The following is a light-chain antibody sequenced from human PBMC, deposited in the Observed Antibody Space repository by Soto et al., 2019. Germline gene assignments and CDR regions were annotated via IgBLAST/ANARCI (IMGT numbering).Light chain of an antibody. V-gene: IGKV1-5*01. CDR1: QSLSSW. CDR2: DAS. J-gene: IGKJ1*01. Sequence: DIQMTQSPSTLSASVGDRVTITCRASQSLSSWLAWYQQKPGKAPKLLIYDASSLESGVPSRFSGSGSGTEFTLTISSLQPDDFATYYCQQYNSYPWTFGQGAEVEIK. CDR3: QQYNSYPWT.